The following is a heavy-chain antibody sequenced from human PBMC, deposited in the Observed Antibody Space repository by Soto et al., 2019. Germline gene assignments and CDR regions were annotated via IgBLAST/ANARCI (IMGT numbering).Heavy chain of an antibody. CDR1: GYTFTSYY. D-gene: IGHD5-12*01. J-gene: IGHJ6*02. CDR2: INPSGGST. CDR3: ARGRSDSGYDWDYYGMDV. V-gene: IGHV1-46*01. Sequence: GASVKVSCKASGYTFTSYYMHWVRQAPGQGLEWMGIINPSGGSTSYAQKFQGRVTMTRDTSTSTVYMELSSLRSEDTAVYYCARGRSDSGYDWDYYGMDVWGQGTTVTVS.